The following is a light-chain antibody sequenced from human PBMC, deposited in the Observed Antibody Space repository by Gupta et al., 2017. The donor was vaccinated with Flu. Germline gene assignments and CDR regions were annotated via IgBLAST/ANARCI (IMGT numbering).Light chain of an antibody. Sequence: DIQMTQSPFSLSASVGDRDTITCQASQDISNYLNWYQQKPGKAPKLLLYDASNLETGVPSRFSGSGSWTDFTFTISSLQPEDISTYYCQQYDNLPRSTFGGGTKVEIK. CDR3: QQYDNLPRST. CDR2: DAS. CDR1: QDISNY. V-gene: IGKV1-33*01. J-gene: IGKJ4*01.